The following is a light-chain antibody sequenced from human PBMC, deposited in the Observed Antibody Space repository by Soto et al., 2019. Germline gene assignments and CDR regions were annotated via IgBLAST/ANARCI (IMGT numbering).Light chain of an antibody. Sequence: EIVLTQSPATLSLSPGDRATLSCRASQSVSSYLAWYQQKPGQAPRLLIYDASNRATGIPARFSGSGSGTDFSLTISSLEPEDFVVYYCQQRGNWPWTFGQGTKVEIK. CDR1: QSVSSY. J-gene: IGKJ1*01. CDR3: QQRGNWPWT. CDR2: DAS. V-gene: IGKV3-11*01.